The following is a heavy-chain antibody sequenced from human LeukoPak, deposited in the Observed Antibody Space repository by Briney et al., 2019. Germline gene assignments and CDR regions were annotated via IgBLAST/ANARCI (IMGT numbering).Heavy chain of an antibody. CDR1: GGSISSSSYY. CDR3: AREGSSYDSSTNDAFDI. V-gene: IGHV4-39*07. D-gene: IGHD3-22*01. J-gene: IGHJ3*02. Sequence: SETLSLTCTVSGGSISSSSYYWAWIRQPPGKGLEWIGSIHYSGSTYYNPSLQSRVTISIDTSKNQFSLKLRFVTAADTAVYYCAREGSSYDSSTNDAFDIWGQGTMVTVSS. CDR2: IHYSGST.